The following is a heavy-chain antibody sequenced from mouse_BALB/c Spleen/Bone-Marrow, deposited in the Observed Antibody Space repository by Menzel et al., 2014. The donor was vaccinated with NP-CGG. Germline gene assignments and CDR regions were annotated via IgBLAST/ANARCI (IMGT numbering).Heavy chain of an antibody. V-gene: IGHV2-9*02. Sequence: VHLVESGPGLVAPSQSLSITCTVSGFSLTSYGVHWVRQPPGKVLEWLGVIWAGGSTDYNSALMSRLSISKDNSKSQVFLKMNSLQTDDTAMYYCARGSYYEGAMNYWGQGTSVTVSS. CDR3: ARGSYYEGAMNY. J-gene: IGHJ4*01. CDR1: GFSLTSYG. CDR2: IWAGGST. D-gene: IGHD1-1*01.